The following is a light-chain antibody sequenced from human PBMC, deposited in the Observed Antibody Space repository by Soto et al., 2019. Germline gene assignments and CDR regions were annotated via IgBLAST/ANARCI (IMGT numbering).Light chain of an antibody. Sequence: DIQMTQSPSSLSSSVGDRVTITCEASKDIGNYLNWYQQKPGKAPKILIYDASVLEAAVPSRFSGGGSGTHFTLTISSLQAEDVATYYCQQFDNLPLTFGGGTKVEIK. V-gene: IGKV1-33*01. J-gene: IGKJ4*01. CDR1: KDIGNY. CDR2: DAS. CDR3: QQFDNLPLT.